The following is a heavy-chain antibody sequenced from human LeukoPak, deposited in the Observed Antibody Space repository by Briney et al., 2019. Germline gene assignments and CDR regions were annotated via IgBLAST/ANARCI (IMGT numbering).Heavy chain of an antibody. J-gene: IGHJ6*02. CDR2: IYYSGST. Sequence: SETLSLTCTVSGGTISSYWWSWIRQPPGKGLEWIGYIYYSGSTNYNPSLKSRVTISVDTSKNQFSLKLSSVTAADTAVYCCASYGGYYFGIDVWGQGTTVTVSS. CDR1: GGTISSYW. V-gene: IGHV4-59*08. D-gene: IGHD3-10*01. CDR3: ASYGGYYFGIDV.